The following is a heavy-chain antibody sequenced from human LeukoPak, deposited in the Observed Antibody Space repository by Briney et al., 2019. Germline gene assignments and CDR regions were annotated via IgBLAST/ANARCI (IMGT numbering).Heavy chain of an antibody. D-gene: IGHD3-22*01. CDR2: ISGSGGST. Sequence: HPGGSLRLSCAASGFTFSSYAMSWVRQAPGKGLEWVSAISGSGGSTYYADSVKGRFTISRDNSKNTLYLQMNSLRAEDTAVYYCAKTRHYYDSSGYYYFSWGQGTLVTVSS. CDR3: AKTRHYYDSSGYYYFS. V-gene: IGHV3-23*01. J-gene: IGHJ4*02. CDR1: GFTFSSYA.